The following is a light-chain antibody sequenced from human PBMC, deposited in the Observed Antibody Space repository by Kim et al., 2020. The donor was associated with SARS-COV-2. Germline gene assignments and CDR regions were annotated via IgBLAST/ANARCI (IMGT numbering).Light chain of an antibody. CDR2: KDS. J-gene: IGLJ2*01. CDR1: ALPNQY. CDR3: QSADSSGTLVI. V-gene: IGLV3-25*03. Sequence: SYELTQPPSVSVSPGQTARITCSGDALPNQYAYWYQQKPGQAPVLVIYKDSERPSGIPERFSGSSSGTTVTLTISGVQAEDEADYYCQSADSSGTLVIFG.